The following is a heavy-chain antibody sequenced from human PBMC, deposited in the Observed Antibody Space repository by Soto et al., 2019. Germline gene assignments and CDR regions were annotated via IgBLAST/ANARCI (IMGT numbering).Heavy chain of an antibody. D-gene: IGHD3-10*01. V-gene: IGHV3-23*01. J-gene: IGHJ6*02. CDR1: GFNFANYA. Sequence: PGGSLRLSCVASGFNFANYAMNWVRQAPGKGLEWVSAIASSGDWTYYADSVKGRFTISRDNSKNTLYLQMNSLRAEDTAVYYCAKGLLWFGKHYYGMDVWGQGTTVTVSS. CDR2: IASSGDWT. CDR3: AKGLLWFGKHYYGMDV.